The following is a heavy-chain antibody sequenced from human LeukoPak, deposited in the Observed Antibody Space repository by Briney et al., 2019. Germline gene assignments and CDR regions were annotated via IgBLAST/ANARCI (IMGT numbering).Heavy chain of an antibody. CDR3: ARGPNRYYFDY. J-gene: IGHJ4*02. Sequence: SETLSLTCTVSGGSISSYYWSWIRQPPGEGLQWTGYIYYSGRTNYNPSLKSRVTISVDTSKNQFSLKLSSVTAADTAVYYCARGPNRYYFDYWGQGTLVTVSS. CDR1: GGSISSYY. D-gene: IGHD2/OR15-2a*01. V-gene: IGHV4-59*01. CDR2: IYYSGRT.